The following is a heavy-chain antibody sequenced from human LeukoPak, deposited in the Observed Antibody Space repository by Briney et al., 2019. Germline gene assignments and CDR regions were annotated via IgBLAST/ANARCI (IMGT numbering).Heavy chain of an antibody. V-gene: IGHV1-8*01. D-gene: IGHD2-8*01. CDR2: MNPNSGNT. J-gene: IGHJ6*02. CDR1: GYTFTSYD. CDR3: AREGRMLFDYYYYYGMDV. Sequence: ASVKVSCKASGYTFTSYDINWVRQATGQGLEWMGWMNPNSGNTGYAQKFQGRVTMTRNTSISTAYTELSSLRSEDTAVYYCAREGRMLFDYYYYYGMDVWGQGTTVTVSS.